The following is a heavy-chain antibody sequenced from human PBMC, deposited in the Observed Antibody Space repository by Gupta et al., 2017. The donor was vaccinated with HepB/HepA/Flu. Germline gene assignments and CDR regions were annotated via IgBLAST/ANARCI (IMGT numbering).Heavy chain of an antibody. CDR1: GFTFRGYW. J-gene: IGHJ4*02. Sequence: EVQLVESGGDLVQPGGSLRLSCAASGFTFRGYWMGWVRQAPGKGLEWVANIKQDESEKYSVESVKGRGTISRDNGKNALVRQMNSLRAEETAVYDCARGTITIDGGVTNYYFDFGGQGTLVTVYS. D-gene: IGHD3-3*01. CDR2: IKQDESEK. V-gene: IGHV3-7*01. CDR3: ARGTITIDGGVTNYYFDF.